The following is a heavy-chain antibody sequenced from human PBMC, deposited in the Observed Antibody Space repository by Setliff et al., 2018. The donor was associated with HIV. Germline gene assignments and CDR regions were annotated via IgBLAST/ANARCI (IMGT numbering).Heavy chain of an antibody. D-gene: IGHD3-10*01. J-gene: IGHJ4*02. CDR2: ISDSGDNT. Sequence: PGGSLRLSCAAFGFTFSNYWMTWVRQAPGKGLEWVSAISDSGDNTYYADSVKGRFTISRDNSRDTLYLQMNSLRAEDTAVYYCAKDKGQKYADYWGQGTVVTVSS. CDR3: AKDKGQKYADY. V-gene: IGHV3-23*01. CDR1: GFTFSNYW.